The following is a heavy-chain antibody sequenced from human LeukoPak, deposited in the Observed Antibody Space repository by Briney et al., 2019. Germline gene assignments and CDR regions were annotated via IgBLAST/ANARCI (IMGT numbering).Heavy chain of an antibody. CDR3: SSGWLTHEDFDY. J-gene: IGHJ4*02. V-gene: IGHV3-30*02. Sequence: GGSLRLSCAASGFTFSSYGMHWVRQAPGKGLEWVAFIRYDGSNKYYADSVKGRFTISRDNSKNTLYLQMNSLRAEDTAVYYCSSGWLTHEDFDYWGQGTLVTVSS. CDR2: IRYDGSNK. CDR1: GFTFSSYG. D-gene: IGHD6-19*01.